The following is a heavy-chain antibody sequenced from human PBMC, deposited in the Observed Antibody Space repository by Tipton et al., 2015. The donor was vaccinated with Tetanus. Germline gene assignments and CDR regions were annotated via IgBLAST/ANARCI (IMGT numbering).Heavy chain of an antibody. CDR3: AREHGITWGGMGYYYGMDV. Sequence: GEALGNGDYYWSWIRQPPGKGLESIGNIYYSGSTYYNPSLKSRVTISVDTSKNQFSLRLSSVTAADTAVYYCAREHGITWGGMGYYYGMDVWGQGTTVTVSS. J-gene: IGHJ6*02. CDR2: IYYSGST. V-gene: IGHV4-30-4*01. D-gene: IGHD3-16*01. CDR1: GEALGNGDYY.